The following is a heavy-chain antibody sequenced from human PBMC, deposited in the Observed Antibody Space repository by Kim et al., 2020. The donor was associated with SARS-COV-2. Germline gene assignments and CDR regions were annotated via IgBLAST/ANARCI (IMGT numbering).Heavy chain of an antibody. CDR3: SRPGVHYYDSSGQDY. V-gene: IGHV3-48*02. D-gene: IGHD3-22*01. Sequence: DSVKGRFTISRDNAKNSLYLQMNSLRDEDTAVYYCSRPGVHYYDSSGQDYWGQGTLVTVSS. J-gene: IGHJ4*02.